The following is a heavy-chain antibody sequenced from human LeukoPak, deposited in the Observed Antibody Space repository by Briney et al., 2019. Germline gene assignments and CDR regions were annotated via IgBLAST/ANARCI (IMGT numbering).Heavy chain of an antibody. D-gene: IGHD1-26*01. CDR3: VRDRGRASTDY. CDR2: IKQDGSEK. CDR1: GFTFSNYW. V-gene: IGHV3-7*01. Sequence: GGSLTLSCAVSGFTFSNYWMTWVRQTPGKGLEWVASIKQDGSEKYYVDSVKGRFTISRDNAKNSLYLQMNSLRADDTAVYYCVRDRGRASTDYWGQGTLVTVSS. J-gene: IGHJ4*02.